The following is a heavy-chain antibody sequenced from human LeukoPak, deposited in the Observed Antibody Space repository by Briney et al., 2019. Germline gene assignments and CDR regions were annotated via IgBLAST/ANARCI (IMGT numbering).Heavy chain of an antibody. CDR3: ARDLSGVTGYTYGRGIDY. Sequence: AGGSLRLSCAASGFTFSRYWMSWVRQAPGKGLEWVANIKKDGSEKYYVDSVKGRFTISRDNAKTSLYLQMNSLRVEDTAVYYCARDLSGVTGYTYGRGIDYWGQGTLVTVSS. V-gene: IGHV3-7*01. J-gene: IGHJ4*02. D-gene: IGHD5-18*01. CDR2: IKKDGSEK. CDR1: GFTFSRYW.